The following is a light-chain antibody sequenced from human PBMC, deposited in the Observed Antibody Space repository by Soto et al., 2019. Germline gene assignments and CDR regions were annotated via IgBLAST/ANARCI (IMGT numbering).Light chain of an antibody. CDR1: SSNIGSNN. CDR2: TNN. Sequence: QSVLTQPPSASGTPGQRVTISCSGSSSNIGSNNVNWYQQLPGTAPKLLIHTNNQRPSGVPDRFSGSKSGTSASLAISGLQSEDEADYYCAAWDDSLNGYAFGTGTKLTVL. V-gene: IGLV1-44*01. CDR3: AAWDDSLNGYA. J-gene: IGLJ1*01.